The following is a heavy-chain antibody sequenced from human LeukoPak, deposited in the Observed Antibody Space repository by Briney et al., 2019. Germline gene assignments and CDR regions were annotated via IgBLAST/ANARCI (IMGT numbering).Heavy chain of an antibody. D-gene: IGHD3-22*01. CDR3: AREVLYPSSGYSRGAAFEI. CDR1: GYTFTSYG. V-gene: IGHV1-18*01. J-gene: IGHJ3*02. Sequence: ASVKVSCKASGYTFTSYGISWVRQAPGQGLEWMGWISAYNGNTNYAQKLQGRVTMTTDTSTSTAYMELRSLRSDDTAVYYCAREVLYPSSGYSRGAAFEIWGQGTMVTVSS. CDR2: ISAYNGNT.